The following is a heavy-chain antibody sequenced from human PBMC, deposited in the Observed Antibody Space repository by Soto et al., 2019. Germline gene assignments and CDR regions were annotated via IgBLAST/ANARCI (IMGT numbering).Heavy chain of an antibody. D-gene: IGHD1-26*01. CDR2: LSNTGRRT. Sequence: WGSLRLSCLVSVFPFGANAMSWFRQAPGKGLEWVSGLSNTGRRTSYADSVKGRFNISRDNSENTVYLQMNSLRVEDTAVYYCATEMGATQGPFDNWGQGTLVTVS. V-gene: IGHV3-23*01. J-gene: IGHJ4*02. CDR3: ATEMGATQGPFDN. CDR1: VFPFGANA.